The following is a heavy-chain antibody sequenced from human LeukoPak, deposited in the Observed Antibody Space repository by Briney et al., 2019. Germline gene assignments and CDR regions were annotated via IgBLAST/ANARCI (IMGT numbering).Heavy chain of an antibody. Sequence: ASVKVSCKASGFTFTSSAMQWVRQARGQRLEWIGWIVVGSGNTNYAQKFQERVTITRDMSTSTAYMELSSLRSEDTAVYYCAADPYYYDSSGSPPWGQGTLVTVSS. V-gene: IGHV1-58*02. J-gene: IGHJ5*02. CDR2: IVVGSGNT. CDR3: AADPYYYDSSGSPP. CDR1: GFTFTSSA. D-gene: IGHD3-22*01.